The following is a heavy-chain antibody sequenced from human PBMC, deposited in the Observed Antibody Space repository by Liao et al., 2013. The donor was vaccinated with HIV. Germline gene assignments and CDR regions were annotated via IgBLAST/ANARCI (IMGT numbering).Heavy chain of an antibody. CDR2: IYSSGTTNSGTT. Sequence: QVQLQESGPGLLKPSETLSLTCSVSGGSFENYYLTWIRQSADKGLEWIGRIYSSGTTNSGTTNYNPSLKSRVTISVDTSKNQFSLRLSSVTAADTAVYYCARGPGYYDSSGYWGYWGQGTLVTVSS. D-gene: IGHD3-22*01. J-gene: IGHJ4*02. CDR1: GGSFENYY. CDR3: ARGPGYYDSSGYWGY. V-gene: IGHV4-4*07.